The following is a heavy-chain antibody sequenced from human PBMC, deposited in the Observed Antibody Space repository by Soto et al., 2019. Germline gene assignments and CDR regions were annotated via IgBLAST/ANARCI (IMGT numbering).Heavy chain of an antibody. CDR1: GFTFSSYA. J-gene: IGHJ4*02. D-gene: IGHD2-2*01. CDR3: STSRHQGQIAAAGGRFDY. V-gene: IGHV3-23*01. CDR2: ISGSGGST. Sequence: EVQLLESGGGLVQPGGSLRLSCAASGFTFSSYAMSWVRQAPGKGLEWVSAISGSGGSTYYADSVKGRFTISRDNSKNTLYLQMNSLETGDNGLFLRSTSRHQGQIAAAGGRFDYWGQGTLVTVSS.